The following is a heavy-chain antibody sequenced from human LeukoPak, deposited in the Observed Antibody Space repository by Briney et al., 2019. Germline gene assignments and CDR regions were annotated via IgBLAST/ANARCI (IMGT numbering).Heavy chain of an antibody. CDR2: ISAYNGNT. CDR1: GYTFTSYG. CDR3: ASTFSGWFGEVTPRAFDI. J-gene: IGHJ3*02. Sequence: ASVKVSCKASGYTFTSYGISWVRQAPGQGLEWMGWISAYNGNTNYAQKLQGRVTMTTDTSTSTAYMELRSLRSDDTAVYYCASTFSGWFGEVTPRAFDIWGQGTMVTVSS. D-gene: IGHD3-10*01. V-gene: IGHV1-18*01.